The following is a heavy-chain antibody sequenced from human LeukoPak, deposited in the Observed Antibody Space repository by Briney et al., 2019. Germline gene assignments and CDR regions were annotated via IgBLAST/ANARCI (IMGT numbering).Heavy chain of an antibody. Sequence: ASVKVSCKASGYTFTSYAMHWVRQAPGQRLEWMGWINAGNGNTKYSQKFQGRVTITRDTSASTAYMELSSLRSEDTAVYYCAAGDIVVVVALDYWGQGTLVTVSS. CDR2: INAGNGNT. D-gene: IGHD2-15*01. CDR1: GYTFTSYA. CDR3: AAGDIVVVVALDY. J-gene: IGHJ4*02. V-gene: IGHV1-3*01.